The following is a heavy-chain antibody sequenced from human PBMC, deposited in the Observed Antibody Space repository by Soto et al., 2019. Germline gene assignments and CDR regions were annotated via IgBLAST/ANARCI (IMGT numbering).Heavy chain of an antibody. Sequence: NPSETLSLTCTVSGGSISSSSYYWGWIRQPPGKGLEWIGSIYYSGSTYYNPSLKSRVTISVDTSKNQFSLKLSSVTAADTAVYYCARTTVTTLQTWGQGTLVTVSS. CDR3: ARTTVTTLQT. CDR1: GGSISSSSYY. D-gene: IGHD4-4*01. J-gene: IGHJ5*02. V-gene: IGHV4-39*01. CDR2: IYYSGST.